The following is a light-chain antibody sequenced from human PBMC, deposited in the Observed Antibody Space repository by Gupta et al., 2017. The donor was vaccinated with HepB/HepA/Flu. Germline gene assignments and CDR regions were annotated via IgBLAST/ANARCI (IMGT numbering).Light chain of an antibody. CDR1: LSVSSYY. CDR2: GAS. J-gene: IGKJ2*01. Sequence: GTLSLSPGERATISCRASLSVSSYYLAWYQQKPGQAPRLLIYGASSRDTGVPDRFSGSGSGTDFTLTISRLEPEDSAVYYCQQYVSSPDTFGQGTKLEIK. CDR3: QQYVSSPDT. V-gene: IGKV3-20*01.